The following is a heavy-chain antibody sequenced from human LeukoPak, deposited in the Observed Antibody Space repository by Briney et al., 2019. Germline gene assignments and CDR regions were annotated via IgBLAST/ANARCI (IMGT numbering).Heavy chain of an antibody. CDR2: INPNSGGT. CDR1: GYTFTGYY. Sequence: ASVKVSCKASGYTFTGYYMHWVRQAPGQGLEWMGWINPNSGGTNYAQKFQGRVTMTRDTSISTAYMELSRLRSDDTAVYYCAREPLPPNYYDSSGYYDYWGQGTLVTVSS. J-gene: IGHJ4*02. CDR3: AREPLPPNYYDSSGYYDY. V-gene: IGHV1-2*02. D-gene: IGHD3-22*01.